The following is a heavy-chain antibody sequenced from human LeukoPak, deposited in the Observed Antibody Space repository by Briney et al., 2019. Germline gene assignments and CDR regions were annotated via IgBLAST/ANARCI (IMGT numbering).Heavy chain of an antibody. V-gene: IGHV3-7*03. CDR3: ARTNHDIVVVPAAIAYYYYYYGMDV. J-gene: IGHJ6*02. CDR1: GSTFSSYW. Sequence: GGSLRLSCAASGSTFSSYWMSWVRQAPGKGLEWVANIKQDGSEKYFVDSVKGRFTISRDNAKNSLYLQMNSLRAEDTAVYYCARTNHDIVVVPAAIAYYYYYYGMDVWGQGTTVTVSS. CDR2: IKQDGSEK. D-gene: IGHD2-2*01.